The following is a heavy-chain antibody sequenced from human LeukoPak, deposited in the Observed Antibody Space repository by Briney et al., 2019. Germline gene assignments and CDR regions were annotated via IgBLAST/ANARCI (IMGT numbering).Heavy chain of an antibody. Sequence: ASETLSLTCTVSGGSISSSGYYWSWIRQPPGKGLEWIGYIYHSGDTYYNPSLKSRVTISADGSKNQFSLKVSSVTAADTAVYFCATAGPRYCTTTCYVQGYEYWGQGTLVTVSS. J-gene: IGHJ4*02. CDR1: GGSISSSGYY. V-gene: IGHV4-30-2*01. D-gene: IGHD2-8*01. CDR3: ATAGPRYCTTTCYVQGYEY. CDR2: IYHSGDT.